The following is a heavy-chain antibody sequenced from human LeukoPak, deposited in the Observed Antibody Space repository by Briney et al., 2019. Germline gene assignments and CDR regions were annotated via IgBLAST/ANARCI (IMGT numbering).Heavy chain of an antibody. D-gene: IGHD1-26*01. J-gene: IGHJ6*03. CDR2: ISGGSTYI. V-gene: IGHV3-21*01. CDR1: GFAFSSYD. Sequence: GGSLRLSCTASGFAFSSYDMNWVRQAPGKGLEWVSYISGGSTYIYYKDSVKGRFTISRDNAKNSLYLQMESLSAEDTAVYYCARESGIMVGDYYYYYMGVWGIGTTVTVSS. CDR3: ARESGIMVGDYYYYYMGV.